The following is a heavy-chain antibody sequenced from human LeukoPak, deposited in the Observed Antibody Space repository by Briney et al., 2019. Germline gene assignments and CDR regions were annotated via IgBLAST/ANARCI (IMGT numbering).Heavy chain of an antibody. V-gene: IGHV3-23*01. D-gene: IGHD5-18*01. Sequence: GGSLRLSCAASGFTFSTFAMLWVRQPRGKRLEWVPSIFPSGGEIHYADSVRGRFTISRDNSKSTLSLQMNSLRAEDTAIYYCATYRQVMLPFEAWGQGTLVTVSS. CDR2: IFPSGGEI. CDR1: GFTFSTFA. J-gene: IGHJ5*02. CDR3: ATYRQVMLPFEA.